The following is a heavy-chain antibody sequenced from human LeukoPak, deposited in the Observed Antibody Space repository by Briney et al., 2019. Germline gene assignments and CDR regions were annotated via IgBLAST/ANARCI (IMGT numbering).Heavy chain of an antibody. CDR3: ARGQGFVRYFDWLLDY. J-gene: IGHJ4*02. D-gene: IGHD3-9*01. V-gene: IGHV1-18*01. CDR2: ISAYNGNT. Sequence: GASVKVSCKASGYTFTSYDINWVRQATGQGLEWMGWISAYNGNTNYAQKLQGRVTMTTDTSTSTAYMELRSLRSDDTAVYYCARGQGFVRYFDWLLDYWGQGTLVTVSS. CDR1: GYTFTSYD.